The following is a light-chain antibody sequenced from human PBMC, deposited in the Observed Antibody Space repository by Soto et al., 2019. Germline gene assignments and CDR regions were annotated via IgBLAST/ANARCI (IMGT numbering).Light chain of an antibody. J-gene: IGLJ2*01. CDR2: NTD. Sequence: QSVLTQPPSASGTPGQRLNISCSGRTSNIGRHTVTWYQQLPGTAPKLLIYNTDQRPSGVPARFSGSKSGTSASLAISGLQSEDEAHYYCAAWDDSLNDVVFGGGTKLTVL. V-gene: IGLV1-44*01. CDR1: TSNIGRHT. CDR3: AAWDDSLNDVV.